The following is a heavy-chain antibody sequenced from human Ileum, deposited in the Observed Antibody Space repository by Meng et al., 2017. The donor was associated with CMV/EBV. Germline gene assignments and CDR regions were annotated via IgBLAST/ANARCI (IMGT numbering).Heavy chain of an antibody. J-gene: IGHJ6*02. CDR2: ISSDSKYV. CDR1: GFTFSSYT. Sequence: GGSLILSCEASGFTFSSYTMNWVRQAPEKGLEWVSFISSDSKYVYYSDSVQGRFTISRDNSKKSLFLQMNSVRAEDTAIYYCVRLGYCSSPSCQKSYFYGLDVWGPGTTVTVSS. D-gene: IGHD2-2*01. CDR3: VRLGYCSSPSCQKSYFYGLDV. V-gene: IGHV3-21*01.